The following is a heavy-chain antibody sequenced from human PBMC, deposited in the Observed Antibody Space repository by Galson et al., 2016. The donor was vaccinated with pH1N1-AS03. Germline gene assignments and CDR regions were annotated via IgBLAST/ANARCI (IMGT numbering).Heavy chain of an antibody. CDR1: GDSISSTPYY. CDR2: IFWDGET. J-gene: IGHJ4*02. D-gene: IGHD2-8*01. CDR3: ARSTHVNEGLDF. V-gene: IGHV2-5*02. Sequence: TLSLTCTVSGDSISSTPYYWGWIRQPPGKALEWLALIFWDGETRYRPSLTSRLTITKDTSKNEVVLTMTNMDPVDTATYYCARSTHVNEGLDFWGQGTLVTVSS.